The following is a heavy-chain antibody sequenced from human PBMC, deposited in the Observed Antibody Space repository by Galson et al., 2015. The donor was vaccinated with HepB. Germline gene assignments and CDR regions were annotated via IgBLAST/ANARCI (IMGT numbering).Heavy chain of an antibody. D-gene: IGHD3-22*01. CDR2: VSSSSIYK. J-gene: IGHJ4*02. CDR3: ARGRGDMGGYYAFDY. CDR1: GFTFSTYS. V-gene: IGHV3-21*06. Sequence: SLRLSCAASGFTFSTYSLNWFRQAPGKGLEWVSAVSSSSIYKYYADSVKGRFTISREHAKSSLYVQMNNLRVEDTAVYYCARGRGDMGGYYAFDYEGKGALGTVSS.